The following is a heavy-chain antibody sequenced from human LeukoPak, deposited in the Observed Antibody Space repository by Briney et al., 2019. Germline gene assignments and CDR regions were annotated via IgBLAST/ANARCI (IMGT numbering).Heavy chain of an antibody. J-gene: IGHJ3*02. Sequence: SETLSLTCTVSGYSISSGYYWGWIRQPPGKGLEWIGSIYHSGSTYYNPSLKSRVTISVDTSKNQFSLKLSSVTAADMAVYYCASKPGIAAAGSPKGAFDIWGQGTMVTVSS. CDR1: GYSISSGYY. V-gene: IGHV4-38-2*02. CDR2: IYHSGST. D-gene: IGHD6-13*01. CDR3: ASKPGIAAAGSPKGAFDI.